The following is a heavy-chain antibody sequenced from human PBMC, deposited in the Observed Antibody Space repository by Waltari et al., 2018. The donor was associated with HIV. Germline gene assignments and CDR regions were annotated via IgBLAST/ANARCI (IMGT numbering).Heavy chain of an antibody. D-gene: IGHD6-13*01. V-gene: IGHV3-21*01. CDR2: ISSSSSYI. J-gene: IGHJ5*02. CDR1: ALPFSGYN. Sequence: EVQLMESGGGLVKPGGSLRLSFAASALPFSGYNMNWVRQAPGEGLEWDSFISSSSSYIYYADSVKGRFTISRDTAKNSLNLQMTSLRAEDTAVYYCARDSLRGIGADGTWFDPWGQGTLVTVSS. CDR3: ARDSLRGIGADGTWFDP.